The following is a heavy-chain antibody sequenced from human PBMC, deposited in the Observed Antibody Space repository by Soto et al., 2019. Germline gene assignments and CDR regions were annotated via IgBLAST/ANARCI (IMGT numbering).Heavy chain of an antibody. V-gene: IGHV4-30-2*01. CDR2: IYHSGSA. CDR1: GGSISNGGYS. Sequence: SETLSLTCAVSGGSISNGGYSWSWIRQPPGKGLEWIGYIYHSGSAYYNPSLKSRVTISVDGSKNQFSLQLKSVTAADTAIYYCSSSDLCIGYSYWVQGTLVTVSS. D-gene: IGHD3-22*01. CDR3: SSSDLCIGYSY. J-gene: IGHJ4*02.